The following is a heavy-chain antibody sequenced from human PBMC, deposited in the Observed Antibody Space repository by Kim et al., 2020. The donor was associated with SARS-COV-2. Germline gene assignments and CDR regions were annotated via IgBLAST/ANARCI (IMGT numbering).Heavy chain of an antibody. CDR2: IKSKTDDETT. D-gene: IGHD2-2*01. CDR3: TTDLLDRECSDCSSTT. CDR1: GFTFSHDW. V-gene: IGHV3-15*01. J-gene: IGHJ5*02. Sequence: GGSLRLSCAASGFTFSHDWMSWVRQAPGKGLEWVGRIKSKTDDETTDYAAPVKGRFIISRDDSKNTLYLQMNSLKTEDTAVYYCTTDLLDRECSDCSSTTWGRGTLVTVSS.